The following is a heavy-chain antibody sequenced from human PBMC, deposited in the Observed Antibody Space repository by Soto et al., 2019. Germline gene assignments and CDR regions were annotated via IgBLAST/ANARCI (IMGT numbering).Heavy chain of an antibody. Sequence: SETLSLTCTVSGGSISSGDYYWSWIRQPPGKGLEWIGYIYYSGSTYYNPSLKSRVTISVDTSKNQFSLKLSSATAADTAVYYCARDLYYYDSSGYYVSSWFDPWGQGTLVTVSS. CDR2: IYYSGST. CDR3: ARDLYYYDSSGYYVSSWFDP. D-gene: IGHD3-22*01. CDR1: GGSISSGDYY. J-gene: IGHJ5*02. V-gene: IGHV4-30-4*01.